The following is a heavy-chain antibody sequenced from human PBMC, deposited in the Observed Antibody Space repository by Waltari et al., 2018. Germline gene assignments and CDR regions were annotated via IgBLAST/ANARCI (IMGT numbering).Heavy chain of an antibody. D-gene: IGHD3-10*01. CDR1: DFTMGMSA. J-gene: IGHJ4*02. V-gene: IGHV1-2*02. CDR2: INPYSGGT. CDR3: WGDQGPGIYYAPDY. Sequence: VQLVETGGGLVKPAGSMRLTWSDSDFTMGMSAMSWSSQAPGQGHELMGFINPYSGGTNYEENSESGGTTTSNNTTSKAYLVQIRLRSADTAVDYCWGDQGPGIYYAPDYWGQGTLVTVSS.